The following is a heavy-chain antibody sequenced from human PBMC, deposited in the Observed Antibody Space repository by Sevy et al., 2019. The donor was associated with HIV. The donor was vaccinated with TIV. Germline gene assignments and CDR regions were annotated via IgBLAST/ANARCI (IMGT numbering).Heavy chain of an antibody. CDR2: IGTAGDT. D-gene: IGHD1-26*01. CDR1: GFTFSRYD. CDR3: ARWTRYSGSYYLRGDSFDI. J-gene: IGHJ3*02. Sequence: GGSLRLSCAASGFTFSRYDMHWVRQATGKGLEWVSSIGTAGDTYYPGSVKGRFTISRENAQKSLNLQMNSLRDGDTAVYNGARWTRYSGSYYLRGDSFDIWGQGTMVTVSS. V-gene: IGHV3-13*01.